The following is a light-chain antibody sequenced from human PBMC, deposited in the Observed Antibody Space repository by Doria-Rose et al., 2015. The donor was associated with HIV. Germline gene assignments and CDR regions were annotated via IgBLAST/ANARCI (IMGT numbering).Light chain of an antibody. CDR3: HQYGTSWT. CDR2: DGT. J-gene: IGKJ1*01. Sequence: TQSPGTLSLSPGERATLSCRASQSFSSTYLAWYQQKPGKAPSLLIYDGTTRATGITDRFSASGSGTDFTLTINILEPEDFALYYCHQYGTSWTFGQGTKVEI. CDR1: QSFSSTY. V-gene: IGKV3-20*01.